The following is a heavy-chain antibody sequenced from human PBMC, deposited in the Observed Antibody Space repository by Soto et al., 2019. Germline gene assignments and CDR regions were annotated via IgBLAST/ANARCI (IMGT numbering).Heavy chain of an antibody. CDR1: GYTFTSYA. V-gene: IGHV1-3*01. CDR2: INAGNGNT. J-gene: IGHJ6*02. Sequence: ASVKVSCTASGYTFTSYAMHWVRQAPGQRLEWMGWINAGNGNTKYSQKFQGRVTITRDTSASTAYMELSSLRSEDTAVYYCARIAVAGRMSYYYGMDVWGQGNTVTVYS. CDR3: ARIAVAGRMSYYYGMDV. D-gene: IGHD6-19*01.